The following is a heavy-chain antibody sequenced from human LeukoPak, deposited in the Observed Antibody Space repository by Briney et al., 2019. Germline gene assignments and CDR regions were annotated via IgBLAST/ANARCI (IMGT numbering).Heavy chain of an antibody. J-gene: IGHJ4*02. D-gene: IGHD3-22*01. CDR3: ARDGFTDSSGYHFDY. Sequence: PSETLSLTCTVSGGSISSSSYYWGWIHQPPGKGLEWIGSIYYSGSTYYNPSLKSRVTISVDTSKNQFSLKLSSVTAADTAVYYCARDGFTDSSGYHFDYWGQGTLVTVSS. CDR1: GGSISSSSYY. V-gene: IGHV4-39*07. CDR2: IYYSGST.